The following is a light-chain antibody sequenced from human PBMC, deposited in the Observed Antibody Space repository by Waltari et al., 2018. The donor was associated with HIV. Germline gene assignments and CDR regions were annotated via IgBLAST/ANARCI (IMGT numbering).Light chain of an antibody. CDR1: QIITNNF. Sequence: EIVLTQSPGTLSLSPGERATLSCRASQIITNNFLALYQHQSGQAPRLLISAASSRATGIPDRFSGSGSGTDFSLTISRLEPEDFALYYCQQYSSSPLSFGGGTRVEIK. CDR2: AAS. J-gene: IGKJ4*01. V-gene: IGKV3-20*01. CDR3: QQYSSSPLS.